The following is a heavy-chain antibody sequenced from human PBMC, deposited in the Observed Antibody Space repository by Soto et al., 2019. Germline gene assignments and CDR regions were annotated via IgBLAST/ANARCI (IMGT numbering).Heavy chain of an antibody. Sequence: QSTLKESGPTLVKPTQTLTLTCTFSGFSLTTSGVGVGWIRQPPGQALQWLALIYWDDDKRYRPSLQSRLTITTDTSKNQVVITMTNMDPVDTATYYCANYAYYVGGVDYWGQGALVTVS. CDR3: ANYAYYVGGVDY. V-gene: IGHV2-5*02. CDR2: IYWDDDK. D-gene: IGHD3-10*02. CDR1: GFSLTTSGVG. J-gene: IGHJ4*02.